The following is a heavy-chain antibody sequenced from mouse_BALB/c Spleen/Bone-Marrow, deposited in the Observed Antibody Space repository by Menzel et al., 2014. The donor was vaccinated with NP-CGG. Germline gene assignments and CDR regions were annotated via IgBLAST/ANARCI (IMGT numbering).Heavy chain of an antibody. CDR1: GYSFTGHF. CDR3: ARGGLLRAMDY. Sequence: VQLKESGPELVKPGASVKISCKASGYSFTGHFMNWVMRSHGKSLEWIGRINPYNGDTFYNQKFKGKATLTVDKSSSTAHMELRSLASEDSAVYYCARGGLLRAMDYWGQGTSVTVSS. D-gene: IGHD2-3*01. V-gene: IGHV1-20*02. CDR2: INPYNGDT. J-gene: IGHJ4*01.